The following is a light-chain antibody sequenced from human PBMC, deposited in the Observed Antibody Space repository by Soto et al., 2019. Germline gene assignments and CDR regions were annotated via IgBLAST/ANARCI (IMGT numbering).Light chain of an antibody. CDR1: QSVSSN. Sequence: EIVMTQSPATLSVSPGERATLSCRASQSVSSNLAWYQQKPGQAPRLLIYGASTRATGIRARFSGSGSGTEFTLTISSLQSEDFAVYYCQQYNNWPPHTFGQGTKLEIK. V-gene: IGKV3-15*01. CDR2: GAS. CDR3: QQYNNWPPHT. J-gene: IGKJ2*01.